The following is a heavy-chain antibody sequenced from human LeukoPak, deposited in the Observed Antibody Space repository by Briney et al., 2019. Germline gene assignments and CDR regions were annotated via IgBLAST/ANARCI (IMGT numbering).Heavy chain of an antibody. D-gene: IGHD5-12*01. CDR3: AKPRLRGGYLFDY. V-gene: IGHV3-30*18. CDR1: GFTFSSYG. Sequence: GRSLRLSCAASGFTFSSYGMHWVRQASGKGLEWMVVVSDDGSNKYYEDSVRGRFTISRDNSKNTLYLQMSSLRDEDTAVYYCAKPRLRGGYLFDYWGQGTLVTVSS. J-gene: IGHJ4*02. CDR2: VSDDGSNK.